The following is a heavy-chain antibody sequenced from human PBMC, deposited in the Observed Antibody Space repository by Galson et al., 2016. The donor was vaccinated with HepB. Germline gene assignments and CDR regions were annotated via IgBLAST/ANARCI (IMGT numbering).Heavy chain of an antibody. D-gene: IGHD3-9*01. CDR1: GFTFRRFG. CDR2: ISWNSGNI. V-gene: IGHV3-9*01. CDR3: ARGQSAGYLTTWIDS. J-gene: IGHJ4*02. Sequence: SLRLSCAGSGFTFRRFGMHWVRQAPGKGLEWISGISWNSGNIDYADSVKGRFTISRDNAKNSLFLQMTSLRVEDTALYYCARGQSAGYLTTWIDSWGQGTLVTVSS.